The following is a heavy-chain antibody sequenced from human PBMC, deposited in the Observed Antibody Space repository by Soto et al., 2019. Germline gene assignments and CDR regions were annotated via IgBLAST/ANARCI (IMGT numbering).Heavy chain of an antibody. V-gene: IGHV3-15*01. CDR1: GFTLSNAW. Sequence: EVQLVESGGGLVEPGGSLRLSCAASGFTLSNAWMSWVRQAPGKGLEWVGRIQSKTDGGATVYAAPVRGRFTITRDHSKNTLDLQMSSLKTEDTAMYYCTRVNLGKLDYWGQGTLVTVSS. D-gene: IGHD3-16*01. CDR3: TRVNLGKLDY. J-gene: IGHJ4*02. CDR2: IQSKTDGGAT.